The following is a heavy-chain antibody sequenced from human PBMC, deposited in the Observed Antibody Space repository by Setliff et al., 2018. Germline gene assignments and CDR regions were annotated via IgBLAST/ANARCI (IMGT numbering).Heavy chain of an antibody. J-gene: IGHJ4*02. V-gene: IGHV3-48*01. CDR2: ISTSSSTI. CDR3: ATLSKDLNY. D-gene: IGHD3-3*01. Sequence: GGSLRLSCVASGFTFSSHGMTWVRLAPGKGLEWISYISTSSSTIYYADSVKGRFTISRDNSKNTVYLQMNSLTAEDTAMYYCATLSKDLNYWGQGTLVTVSS. CDR1: GFTFSSHG.